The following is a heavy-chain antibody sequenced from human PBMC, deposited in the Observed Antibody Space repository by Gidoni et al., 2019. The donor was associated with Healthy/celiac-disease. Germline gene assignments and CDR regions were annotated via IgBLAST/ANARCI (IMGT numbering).Heavy chain of an antibody. D-gene: IGHD3-3*01. CDR3: TTGITIFGVDLDYYYMDV. CDR1: GFTLRNAL. CDR2: IKSKPDGGPT. J-gene: IGHJ6*03. V-gene: IGHV3-15*01. Sequence: EVQLVESGGGLVKTGGSLRRSCAASGFTLRNALMNWVRQAPGKGLEWVGRIKSKPDGGPTDYAAPVKGRFTISRDESKNTLYLQMNSLKTEDTAVYYCTTGITIFGVDLDYYYMDVWGKGTTVTVSS.